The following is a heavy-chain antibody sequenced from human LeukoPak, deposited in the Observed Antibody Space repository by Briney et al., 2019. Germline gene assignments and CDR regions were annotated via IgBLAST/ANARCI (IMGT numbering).Heavy chain of an antibody. CDR2: LYSGYST. Sequence: GGSLRLSCAASGFTVSSSYMSWVRQAPGKGLEWVSALYSGYSTYYADSVKGRFTISRDNSKNTLYLQMNNLRAEDTAVYYCARDSRGSHIIDYWGQGILVTVSS. J-gene: IGHJ4*02. CDR1: GFTVSSSY. V-gene: IGHV3-66*01. CDR3: ARDSRGSHIIDY. D-gene: IGHD1-26*01.